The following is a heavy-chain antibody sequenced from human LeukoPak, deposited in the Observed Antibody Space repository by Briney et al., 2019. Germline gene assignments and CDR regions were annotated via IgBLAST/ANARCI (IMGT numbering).Heavy chain of an antibody. J-gene: IGHJ4*02. CDR1: GFTFSSYW. Sequence: PGGSLRLSCAASGFTFSSYWMYWVRRVPGKGLVWVSRINTDGTTTNYADSVQGRFTVSRDNAKSTLYLQMNSLRAEDTAVYFCTRDYTDDSCFSGPGYWGQGTQVTVSS. CDR3: TRDYTDDSCFSGPGY. CDR2: INTDGTTT. D-gene: IGHD2-15*01. V-gene: IGHV3-74*01.